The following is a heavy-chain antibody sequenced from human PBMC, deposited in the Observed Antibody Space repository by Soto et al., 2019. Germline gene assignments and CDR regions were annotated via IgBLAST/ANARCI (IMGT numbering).Heavy chain of an antibody. V-gene: IGHV1-3*01. D-gene: IGHD3-16*02. CDR3: ASRSNDYVWGSYRYRFDY. Sequence: ASVKVSCKASGYTFTSYAMHWVRQAPGQRLERVGWINAGNGNTKYSQKFQGRVTITADESTSTAYMELSSLRSEDTAVYYCASRSNDYVWGSYRYRFDYWGQGTLVTVSS. CDR1: GYTFTSYA. CDR2: INAGNGNT. J-gene: IGHJ4*02.